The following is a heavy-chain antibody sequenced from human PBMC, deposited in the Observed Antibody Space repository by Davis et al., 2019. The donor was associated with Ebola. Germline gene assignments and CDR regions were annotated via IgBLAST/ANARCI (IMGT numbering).Heavy chain of an antibody. J-gene: IGHJ6*02. CDR3: ARASPTVTYYYYGMDV. CDR2: ISYSGNT. V-gene: IGHV4-59*01. D-gene: IGHD4-11*01. Sequence: SETLSLTCSVSGGSISSSYWSWIRQPPGKGLEWIGYISYSGNTNYNPSLKSRVTISIDTSKNQFSLKLSSVTAADTAVYYCARASPTVTYYYYGMDVWGQGTTVTVSS. CDR1: GGSISSSY.